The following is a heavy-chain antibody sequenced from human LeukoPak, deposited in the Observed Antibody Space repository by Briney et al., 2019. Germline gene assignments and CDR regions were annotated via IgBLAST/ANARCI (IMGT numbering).Heavy chain of an antibody. CDR3: ARPMTTVTTGCLDY. CDR2: ISSSSSYI. J-gene: IGHJ4*02. D-gene: IGHD4-17*01. V-gene: IGHV3-21*01. CDR1: GFTFSSYS. Sequence: GGSLRLSCAASGFTFSSYSMNWVRQAPGKGLEWVSSISSSSSYIYYADSVKGRFTISRDNAKNSLYLQMNSLRAEDTAVYYCARPMTTVTTGCLDYWGQGTLVTVSS.